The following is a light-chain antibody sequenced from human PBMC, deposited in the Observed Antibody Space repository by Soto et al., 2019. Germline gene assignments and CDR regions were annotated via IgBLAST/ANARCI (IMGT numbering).Light chain of an antibody. CDR3: QHYVTSSIT. CDR2: GAS. J-gene: IGKJ5*01. CDR1: QSVTSTS. V-gene: IGKV3-20*01. Sequence: VLTQSPGTLSLSPGERAPLSCRASQSVTSTSLAWYQQKPGQAPRLLMYGASSRATGIPDRISGGGSGTDFTLTISRLEPEDFAVYYCQHYVTSSITFGQGTRLEIK.